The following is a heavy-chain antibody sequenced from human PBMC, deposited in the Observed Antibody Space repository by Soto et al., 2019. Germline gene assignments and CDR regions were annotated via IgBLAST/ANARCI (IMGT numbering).Heavy chain of an antibody. J-gene: IGHJ4*02. CDR3: ARGPSGWFGFDY. CDR1: GFIISSNW. V-gene: IGHV3-74*01. CDR2: INSDGSTT. D-gene: IGHD6-19*01. Sequence: EVQLVESGGGLVQPGGSLRLSCADSGFIISSNWMHWVRQAPGKGLVWVSRINSDGSTTSYADSVKGRFTISRDNAKNTLYLQMNSLRAEDTAVYYCARGPSGWFGFDYWGQGTLVTVFS.